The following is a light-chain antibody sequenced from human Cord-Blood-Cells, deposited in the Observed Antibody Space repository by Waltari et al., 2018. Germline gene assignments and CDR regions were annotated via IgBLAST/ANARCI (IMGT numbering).Light chain of an antibody. CDR1: SSDVGGYNL. J-gene: IGLJ1*01. Sequence: QSAMTQPASVSGSPGQSIPIPCPGTSSDVGGYNLVSWYQQHPGKAPKLMIYEVSNRPSGVSNRFSGSKSGNTASLTISGLQAEDEADYYCSSYTSSSTYVFGTGTKVTVL. CDR3: SSYTSSSTYV. V-gene: IGLV2-14*01. CDR2: EVS.